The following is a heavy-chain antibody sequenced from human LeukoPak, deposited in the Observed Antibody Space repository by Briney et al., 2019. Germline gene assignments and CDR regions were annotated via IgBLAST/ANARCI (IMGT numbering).Heavy chain of an antibody. Sequence: SETLSLTCAVYGGSFSGYYWSWIRQPPGKGLEWIGEINHSGSTNYNPSLKSRVTISVDTSKNQFSLKLCSVTAADTAVYYCARGLSQLEYWGQGTLVTVSS. CDR1: GGSFSGYY. CDR3: ARGLSQLEY. D-gene: IGHD2-2*01. J-gene: IGHJ4*02. V-gene: IGHV4-34*01. CDR2: INHSGST.